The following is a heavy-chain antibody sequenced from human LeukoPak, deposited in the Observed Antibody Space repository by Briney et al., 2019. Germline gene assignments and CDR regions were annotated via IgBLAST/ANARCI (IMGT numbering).Heavy chain of an antibody. J-gene: IGHJ4*02. CDR2: INHSGST. CDR1: GGSFSDYY. V-gene: IGHV4-34*01. CDR3: ARVPRGSYTFDY. Sequence: PSETLSLTCAVYGGSFSDYYWSWIRQPPGKGLEWIGEINHSGSTNYNPSLKSRVTISVDTSKNQFSLKLSSVTAADTAVYYCARVPRGSYTFDYWGQGTLVTVSS. D-gene: IGHD1-26*01.